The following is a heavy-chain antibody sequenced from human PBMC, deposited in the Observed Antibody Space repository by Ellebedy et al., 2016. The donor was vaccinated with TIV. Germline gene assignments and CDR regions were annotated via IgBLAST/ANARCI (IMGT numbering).Heavy chain of an antibody. CDR2: LTTGGVT. CDR1: GFNFSTYA. D-gene: IGHD3-10*01. Sequence: GESLKISCVVSGFNFSTYAMRWFRQAPGKVLEWVSALTTGGVTFYAYSVKGRFTISRDSSKNTLYLQMNSLRVEDTAIYFCAKDSGRYGWISDYWGQGTLVTVSS. V-gene: IGHV3-23*01. J-gene: IGHJ4*02. CDR3: AKDSGRYGWISDY.